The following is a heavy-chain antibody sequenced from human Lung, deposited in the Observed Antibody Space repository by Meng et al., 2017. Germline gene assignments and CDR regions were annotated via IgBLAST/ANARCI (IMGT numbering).Heavy chain of an antibody. J-gene: IGHJ3*02. Sequence: SETLSLTCTVSGCPISSGSYYWSWIRQPAGKGLEWIGRIYTSGSTNYNPSLKSRVTISVDTSKNQFSLKLSSMTAADTAVYYCARALTLLWFDLGSGAFDIWGQGTMVTVSS. CDR3: ARALTLLWFDLGSGAFDI. D-gene: IGHD3-10*01. CDR2: IYTSGST. CDR1: GCPISSGSYY. V-gene: IGHV4-61*02.